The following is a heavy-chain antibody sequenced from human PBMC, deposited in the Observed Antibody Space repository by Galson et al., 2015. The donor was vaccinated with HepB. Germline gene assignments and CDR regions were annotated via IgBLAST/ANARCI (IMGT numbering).Heavy chain of an antibody. CDR3: AKGLSTVTTLDY. Sequence: SLRLSCAASGFTFSSCPMAWVRQAPGKGLEWVSSITSTGGSTYYADSVKGRFTITRDNSKNTLYLQMNSLIAEDTAVYHCAKGLSTVTTLDYWGQGTLVTVSS. CDR2: ITSTGGST. J-gene: IGHJ4*02. V-gene: IGHV3-23*01. D-gene: IGHD4-11*01. CDR1: GFTFSSCP.